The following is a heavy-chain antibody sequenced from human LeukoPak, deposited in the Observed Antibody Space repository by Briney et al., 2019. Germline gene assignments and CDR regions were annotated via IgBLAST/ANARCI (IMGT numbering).Heavy chain of an antibody. D-gene: IGHD6-6*01. CDR3: ARDEGQLQGIYYYYYMDV. CDR2: ISSSSSYI. CDR1: GFTFSSYS. V-gene: IGHV3-21*01. Sequence: GGSLRLSCAASGFTFSSYSMNWVRQAPGKGLEWVSSISSSSSYIYYADSVKGRFTISRDNAKNSLYLQMNSLRAEDTAVYYCARDEGQLQGIYYYYYMDVWGKGTTVTVSS. J-gene: IGHJ6*03.